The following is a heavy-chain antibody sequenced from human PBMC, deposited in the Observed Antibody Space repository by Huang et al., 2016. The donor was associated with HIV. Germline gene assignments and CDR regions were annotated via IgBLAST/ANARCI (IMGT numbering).Heavy chain of an antibody. CDR1: GVSISNSRYY. V-gene: IGHV4-39*01. CDR3: SRQDEKGYCAGDCSNHYYCGLDV. Sequence: QLQLQESGPGLVKPSETLSLTCTVSGVSISNSRYYWGWIRQPPGKGLEYIGSIYYSGSTYYNPSLKSRITMSIDSSKNQFSLKLNSGTAADTAVYYCSRQDEKGYCAGDCSNHYYCGLDVWGHGTTVTVS. J-gene: IGHJ6*02. CDR2: IYYSGST. D-gene: IGHD2-21*02.